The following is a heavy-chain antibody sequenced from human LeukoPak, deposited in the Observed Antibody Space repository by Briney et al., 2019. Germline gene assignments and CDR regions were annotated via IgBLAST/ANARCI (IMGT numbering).Heavy chain of an antibody. CDR3: ARVNGGIDF. D-gene: IGHD4-23*01. Sequence: GASVKVSCKASGYTFSSYDINWVRQATGQGLEWMGWMNPKSGKTGSAQKFQGRVTMTRDTSMSTAYMDLSGLRSEDTAVYYCARVNGGIDFWGQGTLVTVSS. J-gene: IGHJ4*02. CDR2: MNPKSGKT. V-gene: IGHV1-8*01. CDR1: GYTFSSYD.